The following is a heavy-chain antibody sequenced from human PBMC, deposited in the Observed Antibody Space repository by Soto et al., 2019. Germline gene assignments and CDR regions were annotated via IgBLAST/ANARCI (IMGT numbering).Heavy chain of an antibody. D-gene: IGHD6-13*01. Sequence: QVQLVQSGTEVKKPGASVKVSCKASGYTFSNYGISWVRQAPGQGPEWIGWISGYNGNTKYAQTHQGRASMTTDTSTATAYMELRSLRSDDTAYYYCARGGSSWSAEYYQFWGQGTLVIVSS. CDR3: ARGGSSWSAEYYQF. CDR2: ISGYNGNT. J-gene: IGHJ1*01. V-gene: IGHV1-18*01. CDR1: GYTFSNYG.